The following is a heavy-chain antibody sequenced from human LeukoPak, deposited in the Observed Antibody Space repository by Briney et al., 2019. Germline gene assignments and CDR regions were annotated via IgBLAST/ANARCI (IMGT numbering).Heavy chain of an antibody. CDR1: GFTFSSYS. V-gene: IGHV3-21*04. D-gene: IGHD2-2*01. Sequence: GGSLRLSCAASGFTFSSYSMNWVRQAPGKGLEWVSSISSSSSYIYYADSVKGRFTISRDNAKNSLYLQMNSLRAEDTAVYYCARDLGYCSSTSCSRGYYMDVWGKGTTVTVSS. CDR3: ARDLGYCSSTSCSRGYYMDV. J-gene: IGHJ6*03. CDR2: ISSSSSYI.